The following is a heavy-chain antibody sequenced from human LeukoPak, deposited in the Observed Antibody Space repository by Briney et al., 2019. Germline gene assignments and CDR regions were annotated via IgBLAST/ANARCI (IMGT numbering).Heavy chain of an antibody. D-gene: IGHD6-13*01. Sequence: SETLSLTCTVSGGSISSGDYYWNWSRQPPGKGLEWIGYIYRTGSAYYTPSLKSRLTISIDTSKNQFSLRLTSVNAADTAVYYCARDRALGFDPWGQGILVTVSS. V-gene: IGHV4-30-4*01. CDR3: ARDRALGFDP. CDR1: GGSISSGDYY. CDR2: IYRTGSA. J-gene: IGHJ5*02.